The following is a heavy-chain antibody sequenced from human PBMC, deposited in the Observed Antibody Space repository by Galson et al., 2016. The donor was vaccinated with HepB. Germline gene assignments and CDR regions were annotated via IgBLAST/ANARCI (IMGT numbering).Heavy chain of an antibody. D-gene: IGHD6-13*01. Sequence: SLRLSCAASEFTFDDYGMNWVRLAPGKGLEWVSSISSRSNYKYYADPVEGRFTISRDNAKSTLYLQMNSLRAEDTAVYYCARDRRSSWGLNYFDYWGQGTLVTVSS. CDR3: ARDRRSSWGLNYFDY. V-gene: IGHV3-21*01. J-gene: IGHJ4*02. CDR1: EFTFDDYG. CDR2: ISSRSNYK.